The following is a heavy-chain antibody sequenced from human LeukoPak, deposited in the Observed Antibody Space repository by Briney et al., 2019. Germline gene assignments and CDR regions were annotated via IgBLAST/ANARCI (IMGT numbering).Heavy chain of an antibody. CDR3: ARDAAKIAVAGTGFDY. Sequence: GGSLRLSCAASGFTFSSYSMNWVRQAPGKGLGWVSSISSSSSYIYYADSVKGRFTISRDNAKNSLYLQMNSLRAEDTAVYYCARDAAKIAVAGTGFDYWGQGTLVTVSS. V-gene: IGHV3-21*01. CDR1: GFTFSSYS. CDR2: ISSSSSYI. J-gene: IGHJ4*02. D-gene: IGHD6-19*01.